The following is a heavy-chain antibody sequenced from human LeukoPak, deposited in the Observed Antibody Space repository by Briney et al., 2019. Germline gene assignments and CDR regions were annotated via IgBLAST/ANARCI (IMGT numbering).Heavy chain of an antibody. J-gene: IGHJ4*02. D-gene: IGHD2-15*01. V-gene: IGHV4-61*02. CDR3: ARRVASLYAVTRGLDY. Sequence: KTSETLSLTCTVSGGSISSDNCYWSWIRQPAGKGLEWIGRIYSSGSTNYDPSLKSRVTISVDTSKNQFSLKLSSVTAADTAVYYCARRVASLYAVTRGLDYWGQGTLVTVSS. CDR2: IYSSGST. CDR1: GGSISSDNCY.